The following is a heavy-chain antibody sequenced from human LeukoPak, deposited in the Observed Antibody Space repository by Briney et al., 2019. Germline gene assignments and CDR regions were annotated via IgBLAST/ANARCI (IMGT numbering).Heavy chain of an antibody. V-gene: IGHV4-30-2*02. D-gene: IGHD3-9*01. J-gene: IGHJ5*02. Sequence: SETLSLTCTVSGGSISSRGYSWSWIRQPPGKGPEYIGYIYHSGNTYYNASLKNRVTISADRSKNQFSLKLSSVTAADTAVYYCARTTGRYLQFDPWGQGTLVTVSS. CDR2: IYHSGNT. CDR3: ARTTGRYLQFDP. CDR1: GGSISSRGYS.